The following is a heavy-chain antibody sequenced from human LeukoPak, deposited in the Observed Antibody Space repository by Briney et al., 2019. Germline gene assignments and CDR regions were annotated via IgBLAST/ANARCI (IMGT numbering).Heavy chain of an antibody. CDR2: INWDGVST. CDR1: GFPFHEYT. D-gene: IGHD2-8*01. Sequence: PGGSLRLSCAASGFPFHEYTMHWVRQRPGKGLEWVSRINWDGVSTAYADSVKGRFIISRDNSKNSLNLQLNSLRSEDTALYYCAKDIGVGALYAMDVWGQGTAVTVSS. V-gene: IGHV3-43*01. CDR3: AKDIGVGALYAMDV. J-gene: IGHJ6*02.